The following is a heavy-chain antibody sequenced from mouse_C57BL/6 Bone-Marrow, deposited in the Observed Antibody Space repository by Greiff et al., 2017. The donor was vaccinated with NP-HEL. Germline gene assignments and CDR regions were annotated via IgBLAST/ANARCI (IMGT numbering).Heavy chain of an antibody. V-gene: IGHV1-76*01. D-gene: IGHD1-1*01. CDR2: IYPGSGNT. CDR1: GYTFTDYY. J-gene: IGHJ4*01. CDR3: ARFPSSNYDGSSYLDAMDD. Sequence: QVQLQQSGAELVRPGASVKLSCKASGYTFTDYYINWVKQRPGQGLEWIARIYPGSGNTYYNEKFKGTATLTAEKSSSTAYMQLSSLTSEDSAVYFCARFPSSNYDGSSYLDAMDDWGQGTSVTVSS.